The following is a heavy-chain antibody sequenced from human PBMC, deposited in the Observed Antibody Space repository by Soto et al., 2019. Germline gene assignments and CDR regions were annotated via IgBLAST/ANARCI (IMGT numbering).Heavy chain of an antibody. J-gene: IGHJ4*02. V-gene: IGHV1-58*01. D-gene: IGHD1-26*01. Sequence: QMQLVQSGPEVKKPGTSVKVSCKASGFTFTSSAVQWVRQARGQRLEWIGWIVVGSGNTNYAQKFQERVTITRDMSKSTAYMELSSLRSEDTAVYYCAAERAYSGSYNGGWDWGQGTLVTVSS. CDR3: AAERAYSGSYNGGWD. CDR2: IVVGSGNT. CDR1: GFTFTSSA.